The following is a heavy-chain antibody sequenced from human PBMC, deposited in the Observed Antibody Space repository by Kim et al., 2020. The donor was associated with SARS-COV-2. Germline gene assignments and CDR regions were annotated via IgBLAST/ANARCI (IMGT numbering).Heavy chain of an antibody. D-gene: IGHD5-12*01. CDR3: ARKGYSGYDYYFDY. Sequence: SQTFQSRVTIPRDTSASTAYMELSSLRAEDTAVYYCARKGYSGYDYYFDYWGQGTLVTVSS. V-gene: IGHV1-3*01. J-gene: IGHJ4*02.